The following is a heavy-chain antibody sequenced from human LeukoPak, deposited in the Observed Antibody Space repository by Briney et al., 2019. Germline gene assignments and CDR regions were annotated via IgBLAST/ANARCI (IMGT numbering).Heavy chain of an antibody. J-gene: IGHJ4*02. Sequence: SETLSLTCAVYGGSFSGYYWSWIRQPPGKGLEWIGEINHSGSTNYNPSLKSRVSISADTSKNQFSLKLNSVTAADTAVYYCARAPGAAIDWGQGTLVTVSA. D-gene: IGHD2-2*01. CDR3: ARAPGAAID. CDR2: INHSGST. V-gene: IGHV4-34*01. CDR1: GGSFSGYY.